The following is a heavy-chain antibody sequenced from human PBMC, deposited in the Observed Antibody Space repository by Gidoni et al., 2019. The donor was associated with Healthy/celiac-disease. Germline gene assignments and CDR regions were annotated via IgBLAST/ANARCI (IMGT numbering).Heavy chain of an antibody. Sequence: QVQLVQAGAEGKKPGASVKVACKASGGTFSSDAISWVRQAPGQGLEWMGRIIPILGIANYAQKFQGSVTITADKSTSTAYMELSSLRSEDTAVYYCAREKAYCSSTSCSYYYGMDVWGQGTTVTVSS. CDR2: IIPILGIA. CDR3: AREKAYCSSTSCSYYYGMDV. V-gene: IGHV1-69*04. CDR1: GGTFSSDA. D-gene: IGHD2-2*01. J-gene: IGHJ6*02.